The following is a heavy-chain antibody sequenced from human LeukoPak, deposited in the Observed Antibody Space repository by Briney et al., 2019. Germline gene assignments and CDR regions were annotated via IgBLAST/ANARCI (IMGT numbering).Heavy chain of an antibody. CDR1: GYTFTGYY. CDR3: ASNVVLGYFQN. V-gene: IGHV1-2*04. J-gene: IGHJ1*01. Sequence: ASVKVSCKASGYTFTGYYMHWVRQAPGQGLEWMGWINPNSGGTNYAQKFQGWVTMTRDTSISTAYMELSSLRSEDTAVYYCASNVVLGYFQNWGQGTLVTVSS. D-gene: IGHD2-15*01. CDR2: INPNSGGT.